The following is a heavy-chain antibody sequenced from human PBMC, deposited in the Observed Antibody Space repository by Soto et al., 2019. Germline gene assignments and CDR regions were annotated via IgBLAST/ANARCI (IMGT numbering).Heavy chain of an antibody. V-gene: IGHV1-69*12. CDR3: ASPVATVYYYYGMDV. CDR1: GGTFSSYA. CDR2: IIPIFGTA. D-gene: IGHD2-21*02. Sequence: QVQLVQSGAEVKKPGSSVKVYCKASGGTFSSYAITWVRQAPGQGLEWMGGIIPIFGTADYAQKFQGRVTITADESTSTAYMELSSLRSEDTAVYYCASPVATVYYYYGMDVWGQGTTVTVSS. J-gene: IGHJ6*02.